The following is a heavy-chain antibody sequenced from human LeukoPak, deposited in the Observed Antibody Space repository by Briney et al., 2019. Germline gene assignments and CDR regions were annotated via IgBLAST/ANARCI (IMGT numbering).Heavy chain of an antibody. J-gene: IGHJ4*02. CDR1: GFTFSSYE. V-gene: IGHV3-48*03. CDR2: IGSSGSTI. CDR3: ARDRGVRGVTPYYFDY. D-gene: IGHD3-10*01. Sequence: GGSLRLSCAASGFTFSSYEMNWVRQAPGKGLEWVSYIGSSGSTIYYADSVKGRFTISRDNAKNSLYLQMNSLRAEDTAVYYCARDRGVRGVTPYYFDYWGQGTLVTVSS.